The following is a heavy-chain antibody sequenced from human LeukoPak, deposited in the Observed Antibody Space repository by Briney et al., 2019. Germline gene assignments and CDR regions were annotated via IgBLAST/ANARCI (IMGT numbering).Heavy chain of an antibody. CDR2: ISGRGSTI. D-gene: IGHD3-9*01. CDR3: ARDPRRILGAFDI. J-gene: IGHJ3*02. V-gene: IGHV3-48*03. Sequence: GGSLRLSCAASGFTFSSYEMNWVRQAPGKGLEWASYISGRGSTIYYADSVKGRFTISRDNAKNSLYLQMNSLRAEDTALYYCARDPRRILGAFDIWGQGTMVTVSS. CDR1: GFTFSSYE.